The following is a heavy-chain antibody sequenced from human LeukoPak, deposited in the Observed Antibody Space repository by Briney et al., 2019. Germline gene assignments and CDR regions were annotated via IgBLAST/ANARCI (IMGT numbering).Heavy chain of an antibody. CDR3: ARTSIAARDSEFDP. V-gene: IGHV1-18*01. D-gene: IGHD6-6*01. CDR1: GYTFSSYG. J-gene: IGHJ5*02. Sequence: GASVKVSCKASGYTFSSYGISWVRQAPGQGLEWMGWISAYNGNTNYAQKLQGRVTMTTDTSTTTAYMELRSLRSDDTAVYYYARTSIAARDSEFDPWGQGTLVTVSS. CDR2: ISAYNGNT.